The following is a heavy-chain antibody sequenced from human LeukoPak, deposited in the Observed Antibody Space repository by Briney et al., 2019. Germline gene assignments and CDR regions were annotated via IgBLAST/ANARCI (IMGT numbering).Heavy chain of an antibody. D-gene: IGHD6-19*01. V-gene: IGHV3-9*01. Sequence: PGGSLRLSCAASGFTFDDYAMHWVRQAPGKGLEWVSGISWNSGSIGYADSVKGRFTISRDNAKNSLYLQMNSLRAEDTALYYCAKDLLGAVAGTFDYWGQGTLVTVSS. CDR1: GFTFDDYA. J-gene: IGHJ4*02. CDR3: AKDLLGAVAGTFDY. CDR2: ISWNSGSI.